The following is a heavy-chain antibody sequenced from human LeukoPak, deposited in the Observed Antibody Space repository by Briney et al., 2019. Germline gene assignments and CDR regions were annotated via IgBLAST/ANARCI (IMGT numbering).Heavy chain of an antibody. CDR1: GYSFTSYD. Sequence: ASVKVSCKASGYSFTSYDINWVRRATGQGLEWMGWMNPNSGNTGYAQKFQGRVTMTRDTSISTAYMELSSLTSEDTAVYYCARRKPTSGAQYWFDPWGQGTLVTVSS. V-gene: IGHV1-8*01. J-gene: IGHJ5*02. D-gene: IGHD3-10*01. CDR3: ARRKPTSGAQYWFDP. CDR2: MNPNSGNT.